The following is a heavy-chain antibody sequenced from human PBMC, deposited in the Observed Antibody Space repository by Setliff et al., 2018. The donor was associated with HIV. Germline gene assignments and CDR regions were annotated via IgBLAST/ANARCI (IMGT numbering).Heavy chain of an antibody. CDR3: ARTFGDLKHYNYYYTIDV. J-gene: IGHJ6*02. CDR1: GRSIDDSY. CDR2: IKTSGST. D-gene: IGHD3-10*01. V-gene: IGHV4-4*09. Sequence: PSETLSLTCSVSGRSIDDSYWSWIRQSPGKGLEWIGFIKTSGSTNYNPSLKSRVTISVDTSKNQFSLKLSSVTAADTAVYYCARTFGDLKHYNYYYTIDVWGQGTTVTVSS.